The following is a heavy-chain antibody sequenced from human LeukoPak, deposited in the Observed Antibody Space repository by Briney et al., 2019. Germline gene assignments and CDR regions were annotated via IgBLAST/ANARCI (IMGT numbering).Heavy chain of an antibody. J-gene: IGHJ3*02. CDR3: ARHTLVGARNAFDI. CDR2: INHSGST. V-gene: IGHV4-34*01. D-gene: IGHD1-26*01. CDR1: GGSFSGYY. Sequence: PSETLSLTCAVYGGSFSGYYWSWIRQPPGKGLEWIGEINHSGSTNYNPSLKSRVTISVDTSKNQFSLKLGSVTAADAAVYYCARHTLVGARNAFDIWGQGTMVTVSS.